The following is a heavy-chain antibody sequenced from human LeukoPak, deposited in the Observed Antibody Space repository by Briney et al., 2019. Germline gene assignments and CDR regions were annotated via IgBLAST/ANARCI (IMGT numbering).Heavy chain of an antibody. J-gene: IGHJ6*02. CDR1: GGSISSYY. D-gene: IGHD1-1*01. Sequence: SETLSLTCTVSGGSISSYYWSWIRQPPGKGLEWLGYTYYSGSTYYNPSLKSRGTMSLDTPKNQFSLKLNSVTAADTALYYCARHKNTNWFYYYYGLHVWGQGTTVTVSS. CDR2: TYYSGST. V-gene: IGHV4-59*04. CDR3: ARHKNTNWFYYYYGLHV.